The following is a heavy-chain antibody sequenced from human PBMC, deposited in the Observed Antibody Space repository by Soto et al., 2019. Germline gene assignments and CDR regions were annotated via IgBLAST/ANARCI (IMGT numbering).Heavy chain of an antibody. CDR1: GGSISSAAYC. CDR3: ARGPSGDKVDY. V-gene: IGHV4-30-4*01. D-gene: IGHD7-27*01. J-gene: IGHJ4*02. Sequence: QVQLQESGPRLVSPSQTLSLTCTVSGGSISSAAYCWSWIRQSPDKGLEWIGHIYDGGTTYSSPSLKGRVTISADTSETQFSLKLNSVSAADTAFYYRARGPSGDKVDYWGQGIKVTVSS. CDR2: IYDGGTT.